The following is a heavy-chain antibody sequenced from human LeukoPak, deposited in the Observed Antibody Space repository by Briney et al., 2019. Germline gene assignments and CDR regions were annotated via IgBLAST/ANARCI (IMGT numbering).Heavy chain of an antibody. CDR1: GFTFSSYA. CDR3: AREVLSKLRPSYYYYYGMDV. Sequence: GGSLRLSCAASGFTFSSYAMHWVRQAPGKGLEWVAVISFDGSNKYYADSVKGRFTISRDNSKSTLYLQMNSLRAEDTAVYYCAREVLSKLRPSYYYYYGMDVWGQGTTVTVSS. D-gene: IGHD4-11*01. V-gene: IGHV3-30-3*01. CDR2: ISFDGSNK. J-gene: IGHJ6*02.